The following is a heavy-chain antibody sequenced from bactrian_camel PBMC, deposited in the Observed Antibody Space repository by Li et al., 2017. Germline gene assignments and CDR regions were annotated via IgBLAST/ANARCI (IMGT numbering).Heavy chain of an antibody. J-gene: IGHJ4*01. V-gene: IGHV3S1*01. CDR1: GYTYNRNC. CDR2: IYTGSGNT. D-gene: IGHD3*01. CDR3: AAGWSFGVGTLLRRHYNY. Sequence: VQLVESGGGSVQAGGSLRLSCAASGYTYNRNCMAWFRQAPGKEREGVARIYTGSGNTYYADSVKGRFTISQDNAKTTLSLQMNSLKPEDTAMYYCAAGWSFGVGTLLRRHYNYWGQGTQVTVS.